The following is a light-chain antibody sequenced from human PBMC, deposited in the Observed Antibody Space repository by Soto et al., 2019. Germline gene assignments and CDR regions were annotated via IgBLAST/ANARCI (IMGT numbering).Light chain of an antibody. J-gene: IGLJ1*01. CDR1: SSNFGAGYE. CDR3: GSWDSSLSAYV. Sequence: QSVLTQPPSVSGAPGQRVTISCTGSSSNFGAGYEVHWYKQLPGAAPTLVIFNNLNRPSGVPERFSGSKSGTSASLVISGLQAEDEADYYCGSWDSSLSAYVFGTGTKVTVL. CDR2: NNL. V-gene: IGLV1-40*01.